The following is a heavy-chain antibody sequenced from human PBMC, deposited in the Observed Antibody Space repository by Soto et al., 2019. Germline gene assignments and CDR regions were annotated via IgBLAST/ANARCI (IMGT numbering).Heavy chain of an antibody. CDR2: IIPILGIA. Sequence: QVQLVQSGAEVKKPGSSVKVSCKASGGTFSSYTISWVRQAPGQGLEWMGRIIPILGIANYAQKFQGRLTITAAKSTRTAYMDLSSLSSADTPVYSSARGPLPNCGVHCPISFHPWGPGTLVTLSS. J-gene: IGHJ5*02. V-gene: IGHV1-69*02. CDR3: ARGPLPNCGVHCPISFHP. CDR1: GGTFSSYT. D-gene: IGHD2-21*02.